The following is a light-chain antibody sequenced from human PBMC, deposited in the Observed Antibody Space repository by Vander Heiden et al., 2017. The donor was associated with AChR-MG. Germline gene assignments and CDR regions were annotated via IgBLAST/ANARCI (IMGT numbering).Light chain of an antibody. CDR2: SAS. J-gene: IGKJ5*01. V-gene: IGKV1-16*01. CDR3: QQYKTYPIT. Sequence: DIQMTQSPSSLSAPVGDRVTSTCRASQDISFYLAWFQQKPGRAPKSLIYSASTLKSGVPSRFTGSGSGTDFSLTISNLQPEDFATYYCQQYKTYPITLGQGTRLDI. CDR1: QDISFY.